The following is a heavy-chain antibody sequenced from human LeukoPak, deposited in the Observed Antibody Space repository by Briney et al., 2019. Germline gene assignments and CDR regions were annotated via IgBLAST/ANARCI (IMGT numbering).Heavy chain of an antibody. CDR3: GSSSPSYYYYYYMDV. CDR1: GYTFTSYD. J-gene: IGHJ6*03. D-gene: IGHD6-6*01. V-gene: IGHV1-69*13. Sequence: SVKVSCKASGYTFTSYDINWVRQATGQGLEWMGGIIPIFGTANYAQKFQGRVTITADESTSTAYMELSSLRSEDTAVYYCGSSSPSYYYYYYMDVWGKGTTVTVSS. CDR2: IIPIFGTA.